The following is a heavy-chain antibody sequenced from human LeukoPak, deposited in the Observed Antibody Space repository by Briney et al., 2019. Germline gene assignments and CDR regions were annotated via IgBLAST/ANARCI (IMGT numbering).Heavy chain of an antibody. D-gene: IGHD3-9*01. CDR1: GGSISSATNY. Sequence: PSETLSLTCTVSGGSISSATNYWSWIRRPAGKGLEWIGRIYSSGSTNYNPSLRSRVTISVDTSKNQFSLKLSSVTAADTAVYYCARDQRPTSSYDILTGYYLGSWFDPWGQGTLVTVSS. J-gene: IGHJ5*02. CDR2: IYSSGST. CDR3: ARDQRPTSSYDILTGYYLGSWFDP. V-gene: IGHV4-61*02.